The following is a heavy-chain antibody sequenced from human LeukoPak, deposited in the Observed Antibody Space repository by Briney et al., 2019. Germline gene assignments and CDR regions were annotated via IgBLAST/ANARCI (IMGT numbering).Heavy chain of an antibody. Sequence: EASVKVSCKASGGTFSSYAISWVRQAPGQGLEWMGGIIPIFGTANYAQKFQGRVTITTDESTSTAYMELSSLRAEDTAVYYCAKKWLRFDNYYYYYGMDVWGQGTTVTVS. D-gene: IGHD5-12*01. J-gene: IGHJ6*02. V-gene: IGHV1-69*05. CDR1: GGTFSSYA. CDR3: AKKWLRFDNYYYYYGMDV. CDR2: IIPIFGTA.